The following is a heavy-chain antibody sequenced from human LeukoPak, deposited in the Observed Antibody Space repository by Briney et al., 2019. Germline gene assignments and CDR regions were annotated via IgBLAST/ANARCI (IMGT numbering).Heavy chain of an antibody. CDR1: GFTFSSYA. J-gene: IGHJ4*02. CDR2: ISGSGGST. V-gene: IGHV3-23*01. D-gene: IGHD3-10*01. CDR3: AKDKLLWFGELPHYYFDY. Sequence: PGGSLRLSCAASGFTFSSYAMSWVRQAPGKGLEWVSAISGSGGSTYYADSVKGRFTISRDNSKNTLYLQMNSLRAEDTAVYYCAKDKLLWFGELPHYYFDYWGQGTLVTVSS.